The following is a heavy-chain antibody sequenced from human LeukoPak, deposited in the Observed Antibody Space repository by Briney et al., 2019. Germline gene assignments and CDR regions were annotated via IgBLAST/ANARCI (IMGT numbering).Heavy chain of an antibody. CDR1: GFTFSSHA. J-gene: IGHJ6*02. V-gene: IGHV3-30-3*01. Sequence: PGGSLRLSCAASGFTFSSHAMHWVRQAPGKGPEWLAVISHDGGKQYYADSGKGRFTISRDNSKSTLYVQMSSLRTDDTAVYYCARIQCVGACQWVGGVLDVWGQGTTVTVSS. CDR2: ISHDGGKQ. CDR3: ARIQCVGACQWVGGVLDV. D-gene: IGHD6-19*01.